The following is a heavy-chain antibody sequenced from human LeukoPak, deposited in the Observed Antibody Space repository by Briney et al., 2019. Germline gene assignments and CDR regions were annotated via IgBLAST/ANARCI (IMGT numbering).Heavy chain of an antibody. CDR1: GGSISSSSYY. CDR3: ARVAGATGGAYYYYYMDV. V-gene: IGHV4-39*07. D-gene: IGHD1-26*01. Sequence: SETLSLTCTVSGGSISSSSYYWGWIRQPPGKGLEWIGEINHSGSTNYNPSLKSRVTISVDTSKNQFSLKLSSVTAADTAVYYCARVAGATGGAYYYYYMDVWGKGTTVTISS. J-gene: IGHJ6*03. CDR2: INHSGST.